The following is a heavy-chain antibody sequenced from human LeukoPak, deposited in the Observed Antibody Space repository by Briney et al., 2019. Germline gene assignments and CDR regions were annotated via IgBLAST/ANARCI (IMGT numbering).Heavy chain of an antibody. Sequence: SETLSLTCAVYGGSFTGFYWTWMRQPPGKGVEWIGEINHSGSTNYTPSLKSRVTISVDTSKNQFSLRLSSVTAADTAVYYCARSNIVAVVADRPYGMDIWGQGTTVTISS. CDR2: INHSGST. J-gene: IGHJ6*02. V-gene: IGHV4-34*01. CDR1: GGSFTGFY. D-gene: IGHD2-15*01. CDR3: ARSNIVAVVADRPYGMDI.